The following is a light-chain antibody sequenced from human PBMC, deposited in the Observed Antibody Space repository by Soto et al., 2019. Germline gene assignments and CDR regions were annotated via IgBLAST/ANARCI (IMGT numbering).Light chain of an antibody. Sequence: DIQMTQSPSSLSASVGDRVTITCRASQGISTYLNWYQQKPGAAPKLLIFGASNLESEVPSRFSGSGSGTEFTLSISSLQPEDFATYYCQQGYSTTPITFGQGTRLEIK. CDR2: GAS. V-gene: IGKV1-39*01. CDR3: QQGYSTTPIT. CDR1: QGISTY. J-gene: IGKJ5*01.